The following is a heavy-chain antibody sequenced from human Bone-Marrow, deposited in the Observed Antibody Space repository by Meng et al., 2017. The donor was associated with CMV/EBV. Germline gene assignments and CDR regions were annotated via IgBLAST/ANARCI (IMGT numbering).Heavy chain of an antibody. J-gene: IGHJ5*02. V-gene: IGHV3-7*01. CDR2: IKQDGSEK. Sequence: GESLKISCTASGFTFGDYAMSWVRQAPGKGLEWVANIKQDGSEKYYVDSVKGRFTISRDNAKNSLYLQMNSLRAEDTAVYYCARGGAVAGPRGWFDPWGQGTLVTVSS. CDR3: ARGGAVAGPRGWFDP. CDR1: GFTFGDYA. D-gene: IGHD6-19*01.